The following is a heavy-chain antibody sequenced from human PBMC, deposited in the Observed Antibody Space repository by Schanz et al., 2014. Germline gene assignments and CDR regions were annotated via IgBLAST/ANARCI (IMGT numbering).Heavy chain of an antibody. V-gene: IGHV3-11*05. J-gene: IGHJ4*02. CDR2: ISSSSSYT. Sequence: QVQLVESGGGLVKPGGSLRLSCAASGFTFSDYYMSWIRQAPGKGLEWVSYISSSSSYTNYADSVKGRFTISRDNAKKSLDLHMNSLTAEDTAVYYCATENWWTVEKWGQGTLVTVSS. D-gene: IGHD2-15*01. CDR1: GFTFSDYY. CDR3: ATENWWTVEK.